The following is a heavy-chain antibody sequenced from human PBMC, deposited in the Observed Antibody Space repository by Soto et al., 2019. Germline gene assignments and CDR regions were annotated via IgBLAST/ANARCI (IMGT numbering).Heavy chain of an antibody. CDR3: ARATVVDAMSNAFDI. D-gene: IGHD2-15*01. V-gene: IGHV5-51*01. J-gene: IGHJ3*02. CDR2: IYPGDSDT. CDR1: GYSFTSYW. Sequence: PGESLKISCKGSGYSFTSYWIGWVRQMPGKGLEWLGIIYPGDSDTRYSPSFQGQVTISVDKSITTAYLQWSSLKASDTAMYYCARATVVDAMSNAFDIWGQGTMVTVSS.